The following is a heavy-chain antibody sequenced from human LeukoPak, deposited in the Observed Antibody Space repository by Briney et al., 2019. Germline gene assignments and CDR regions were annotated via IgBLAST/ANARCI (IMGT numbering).Heavy chain of an antibody. J-gene: IGHJ5*02. CDR2: ISYDGSNK. Sequence: GGSLRLSCAASGFTFSSYAMHWVRQAPGKGLEWVAVISYDGSNKYYADSVKGRFTISRDNSKNTLYLQMNSLRAEDTAVYYCASSLSYCSSTSCYTEDWFDPWGQGTLVTVSS. V-gene: IGHV3-30*01. D-gene: IGHD2-2*02. CDR1: GFTFSSYA. CDR3: ASSLSYCSSTSCYTEDWFDP.